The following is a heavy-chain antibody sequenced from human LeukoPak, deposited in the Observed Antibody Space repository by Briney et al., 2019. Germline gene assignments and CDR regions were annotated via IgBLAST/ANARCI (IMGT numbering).Heavy chain of an antibody. J-gene: IGHJ4*02. D-gene: IGHD2-15*01. CDR1: GFTFSSYD. Sequence: GGSLRLSCAASGFTFSSYDMHWVRQATGKGLEWVSAIGTAGDTYYPGSVKGRFTISRENAKNSLYLQMNSLNTEDTAMYYCTTRSPARYCSDGACYSSADYWGQGTLVTVSS. CDR3: TTRSPARYCSDGACYSSADY. CDR2: IGTAGDT. V-gene: IGHV3-13*01.